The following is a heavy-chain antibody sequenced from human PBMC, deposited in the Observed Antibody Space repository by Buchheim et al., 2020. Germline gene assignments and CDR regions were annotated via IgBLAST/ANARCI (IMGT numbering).Heavy chain of an antibody. D-gene: IGHD2-2*01. CDR2: ITSSGTTI. CDR3: ARALGYCSTPTCNNWFDP. J-gene: IGHJ5*02. CDR1: GFSVSDYY. V-gene: IGHV3-11*01. Sequence: QVQLVESGGGLVQPGGSLRLSCAASGFSVSDYYMIWISQDPGKGLEWVSYITSSGTTIYYADSVKGRFTISRDNTKNSLYLQLSSLRADDTAVYYCARALGYCSTPTCNNWFDPWGQGTL.